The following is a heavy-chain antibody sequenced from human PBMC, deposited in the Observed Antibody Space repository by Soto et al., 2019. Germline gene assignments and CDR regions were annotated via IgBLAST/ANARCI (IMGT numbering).Heavy chain of an antibody. D-gene: IGHD6-19*01. J-gene: IGHJ5*02. CDR3: ARDGHSRGWS. CDR1: GDSTTSDNW. CDR2: ISHRGST. V-gene: IGHV4-4*02. Sequence: QVQLQESGPGLVKPSESLSLTCAFSGDSTTSDNWWSWVRQPPGKGLQWIGEISHRGSTTYNLSLQRRVAVSVDKSKNQFSLNVNSVTAANTAVYYCARDGHSRGWSWGQGTLVIVCS.